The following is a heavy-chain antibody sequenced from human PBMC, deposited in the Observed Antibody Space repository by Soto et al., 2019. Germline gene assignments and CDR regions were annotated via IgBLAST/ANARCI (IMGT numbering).Heavy chain of an antibody. D-gene: IGHD6-13*01. Sequence: GGYVRLSCAASGVSFSDYTMTWVLQAPGRGLEFVSHISSSGDAIFYAESVKGRFTVSRDNAKNSLYLQMNSLRDDDTAVYFCARDHGGSTWFVGVYYFFGMDVWGQGTAVTVSS. CDR2: ISSSGDAI. J-gene: IGHJ6*02. CDR3: ARDHGGSTWFVGVYYFFGMDV. V-gene: IGHV3-48*02. CDR1: GVSFSDYT.